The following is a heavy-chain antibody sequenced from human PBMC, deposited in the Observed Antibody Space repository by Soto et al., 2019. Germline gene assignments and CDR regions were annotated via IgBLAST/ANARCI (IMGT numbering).Heavy chain of an antibody. CDR3: ASGVVIAAPFDY. Sequence: QVQLVESGGGVVQPGRSLRLSCAASGFTFSNYGMHWVRQAPGKGLEWVAVISYDGSNKYYADSVKGRFAISRDNSKNTLFLQMNSLRAEDTAVYYCASGVVIAAPFDYWGQGALVTVSS. CDR2: ISYDGSNK. D-gene: IGHD2-15*01. CDR1: GFTFSNYG. J-gene: IGHJ4*02. V-gene: IGHV3-30*03.